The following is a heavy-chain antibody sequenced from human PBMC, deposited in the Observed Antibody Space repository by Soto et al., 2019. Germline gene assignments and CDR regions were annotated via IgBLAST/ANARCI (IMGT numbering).Heavy chain of an antibody. Sequence: GGSLRLSCAASGFTFSSYSMNWVRQAPGKGLEWVSSISSSSSYIYYADSVKGRFTTSRDNAKNSLYLQMNSLRAEDTAAYYCSNITIPLTPFWGKGTTVPVSS. V-gene: IGHV3-21*01. CDR3: SNITIPLTPF. D-gene: IGHD2-2*01. CDR1: GFTFSSYS. J-gene: IGHJ6*04. CDR2: ISSSSSYI.